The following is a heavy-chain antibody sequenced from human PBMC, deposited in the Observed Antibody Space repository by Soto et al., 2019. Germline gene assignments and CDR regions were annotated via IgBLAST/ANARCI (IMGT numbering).Heavy chain of an antibody. J-gene: IGHJ4*02. CDR3: ARLGWYCSSTSCYPNYFDY. D-gene: IGHD2-2*01. CDR1: GGSISSYY. Sequence: SETLSLTCTVSGGSISSYYWSWIRQPPGKGLEWIGYIYYSGSTNYNPSLKSRVTISVDTSKNQFSLKLSSVTAADTAVYYCARLGWYCSSTSCYPNYFDYWGQGTLVTVSS. V-gene: IGHV4-59*08. CDR2: IYYSGST.